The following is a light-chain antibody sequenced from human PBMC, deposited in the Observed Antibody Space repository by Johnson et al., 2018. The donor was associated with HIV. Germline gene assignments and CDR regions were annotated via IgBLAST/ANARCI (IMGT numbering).Light chain of an antibody. J-gene: IGLJ1*01. CDR1: SSNIGNNY. CDR2: DNN. V-gene: IGLV1-51*01. CDR3: GTWDTRLSAGHV. Sequence: HSVLTQPPSVSAAPGQKVTISCSGSSSNIGNNYVSWYQQFPGTAPKLLIYDNNKRSSGIPDRISGSKSGTSATLGITGLHTGDEADYDCGTWDTRLSAGHVFGTGTKVTVL.